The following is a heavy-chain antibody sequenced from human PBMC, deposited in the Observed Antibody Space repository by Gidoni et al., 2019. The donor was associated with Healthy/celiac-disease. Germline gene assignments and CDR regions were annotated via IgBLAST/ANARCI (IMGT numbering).Heavy chain of an antibody. D-gene: IGHD6-13*01. CDR1: GFTFSSYS. V-gene: IGHV3-21*01. J-gene: IGHJ4*02. CDR3: AREGSWPDNKFDY. CDR2: ISSSSSYI. Sequence: EVQLVESGGGLVKPGGSLRLSCAASGFTFSSYSMNWVRQAPGKGLEWVSSISSSSSYIYYADSVKGRFTISRDNAKNSLYLQMNSLRAEDTAVYYCAREGSWPDNKFDYWGQGTLVTVSS.